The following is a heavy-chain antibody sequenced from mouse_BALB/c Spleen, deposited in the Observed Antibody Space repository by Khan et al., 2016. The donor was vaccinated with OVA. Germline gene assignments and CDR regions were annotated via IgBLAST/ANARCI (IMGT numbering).Heavy chain of an antibody. D-gene: IGHD2-2*01. V-gene: IGHV1S56*01. CDR2: IYPGNINN. CDR3: ARGGYGAFAY. CDR1: DYNFTSYY. Sequence: QVQLQQSGPELVKPGASVRISCKASDYNFTSYYIHWVKQRPGQGLEWIGWIYPGNINNNYTGRLQGKATLTAEKSSSTAYMHLSRLTSEDSAVYFVARGGYGAFAYWGQGTLVTVSA. J-gene: IGHJ3*01.